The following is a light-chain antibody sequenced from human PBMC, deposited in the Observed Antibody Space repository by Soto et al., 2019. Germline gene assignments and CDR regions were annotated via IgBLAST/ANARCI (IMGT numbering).Light chain of an antibody. CDR1: SSDVGGYDY. CDR2: EAS. CDR3: SSYSISTAYL. Sequence: QSALTQPASVSGSPGQSITISCTGTSSDVGGYDYVSWYQLHPGKAPKLMVFEASNRPSGVSYRFSGSKSGNTASLTISGLQAEDEADYFCSSYSISTAYLFGTGTKVTVL. J-gene: IGLJ1*01. V-gene: IGLV2-14*01.